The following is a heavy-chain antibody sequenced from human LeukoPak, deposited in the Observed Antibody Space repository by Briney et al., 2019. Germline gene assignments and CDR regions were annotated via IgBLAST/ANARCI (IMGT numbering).Heavy chain of an antibody. D-gene: IGHD3-3*01. V-gene: IGHV3-48*01. CDR2: ISSSTI. J-gene: IGHJ4*02. Sequence: GGSLRLSCAASGFTFSSYSMNWVRQAPGKGLEWVSYISSSTIYYADSVKGRFTISRDNAKNSLYLQMNSLRAEDTAVYYCARVYDFWSGYSFDYWGQGTLVTVSS. CDR3: ARVYDFWSGYSFDY. CDR1: GFTFSSYS.